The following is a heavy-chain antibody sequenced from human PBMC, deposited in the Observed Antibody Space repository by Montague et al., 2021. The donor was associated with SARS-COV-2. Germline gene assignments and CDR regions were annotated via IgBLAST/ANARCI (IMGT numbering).Heavy chain of an antibody. CDR2: IYDGGAV. CDR1: GGSITGYY. CDR3: VRDHPFGGPRGAYDI. D-gene: IGHD4-23*01. Sequence: SETLSLTCTVSGGSITGYYWSWLRRSPGKGLEWIAYIYDGGAVNYNPSLGSRVTISTATSKNPLSLKVNSVTAADTAAYYCVRDHPFGGPRGAYDIWGQGTVVTVPS. V-gene: IGHV4-59*01. J-gene: IGHJ3*02.